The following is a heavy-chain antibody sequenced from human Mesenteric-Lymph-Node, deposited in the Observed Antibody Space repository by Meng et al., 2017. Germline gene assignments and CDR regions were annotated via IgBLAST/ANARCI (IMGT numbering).Heavy chain of an antibody. CDR2: ISAYNGNT. Sequence: ASVKVSCKASGGTFSSYAISWVRQAPGQGLEWMGWISAYNGNTNYAQKLQGRVTMTTDTSTSTAYMELRSLRSDDTAVYYCATFNDYYDSKYYFDYWGQGTLVTVSS. D-gene: IGHD3-22*01. CDR3: ATFNDYYDSKYYFDY. J-gene: IGHJ4*02. CDR1: GGTFSSYA. V-gene: IGHV1-18*01.